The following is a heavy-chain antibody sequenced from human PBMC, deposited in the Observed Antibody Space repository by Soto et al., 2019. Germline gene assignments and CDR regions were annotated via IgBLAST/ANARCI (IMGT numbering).Heavy chain of an antibody. CDR3: ARGRYYDFWSGYSTYYYYYGMDV. CDR1: GASVRSGDYY. V-gene: IGHV4-30-4*01. D-gene: IGHD3-3*01. Sequence: SETLSLTCSVSGASVRSGDYYWSCIRQAPGKGLEWIGYIYNSGGSYYNPSLKGRLTISVDTSKNQFSLKLSSVTAADTAVYYCARGRYYDFWSGYSTYYYYYGMDVWGQGTTVTVSS. J-gene: IGHJ6*02. CDR2: IYNSGGS.